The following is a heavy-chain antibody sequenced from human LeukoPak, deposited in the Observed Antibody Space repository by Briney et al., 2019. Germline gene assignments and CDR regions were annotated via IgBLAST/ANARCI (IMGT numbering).Heavy chain of an antibody. CDR2: IIPIFGTA. CDR1: GYTFSSYA. CDR3: ARDQAVVPAAIPVYDAFDI. D-gene: IGHD2-2*02. J-gene: IGHJ3*02. Sequence: GASVKVSCKASGYTFSSYAISWVRQAPGQGLEWMGGIIPIFGTANYAQKFQGRVTITTDESTSTAYMELSSLRSEDTAVYYCARDQAVVPAAIPVYDAFDIWGQGTMVTVSS. V-gene: IGHV1-69*05.